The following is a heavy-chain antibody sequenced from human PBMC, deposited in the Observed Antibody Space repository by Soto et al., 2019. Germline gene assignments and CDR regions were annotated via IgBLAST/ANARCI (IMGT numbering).Heavy chain of an antibody. D-gene: IGHD1-1*01. CDR1: GGSISSSSYY. Sequence: SETLSLTCTVSGGSISSSSYYWGWVRRPPGKGLEWIGSIYYSWSTYYNPSLKSRVTISVDTSKNQFSLKLSSVTAADTAVYYCARIDDTYYYYMDVWGKGTKVTVYS. V-gene: IGHV4-39*01. CDR2: IYYSWST. J-gene: IGHJ6*03. CDR3: ARIDDTYYYYMDV.